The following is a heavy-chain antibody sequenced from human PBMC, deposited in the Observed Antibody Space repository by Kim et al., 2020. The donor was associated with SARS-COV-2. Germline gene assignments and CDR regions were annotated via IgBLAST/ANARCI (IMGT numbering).Heavy chain of an antibody. J-gene: IGHJ4*02. CDR3: VRGSRTVALDH. CDR2: NI. D-gene: IGHD6-19*01. Sequence: NIFAADSVKGRFFISRDNSKDTLSFQMKSLSAEDTAVYYCVRGSRTVALDHWGQGTLVTVSS. V-gene: IGHV3-30*03.